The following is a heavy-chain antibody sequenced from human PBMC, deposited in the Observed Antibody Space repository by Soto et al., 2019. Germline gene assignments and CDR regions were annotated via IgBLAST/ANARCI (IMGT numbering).Heavy chain of an antibody. Sequence: QVQLQESGPGLVKSSQTLSLTCTVSGVSISSRGYYWSWIRQHPGKGLEWIGYIHSSGTTYYRSCXXRLVFISFDTTXXXFXXKLSSVTAADAAVYFCATSRPTRGPVDSLFRGFNSWGQGTGLTASS. D-gene: IGHD3-9*01. CDR2: IHSSGTT. CDR3: ATSRPTRGPVDSLFRGFNS. CDR1: GVSISSRGYY. J-gene: IGHJ5*01. V-gene: IGHV4-31*01.